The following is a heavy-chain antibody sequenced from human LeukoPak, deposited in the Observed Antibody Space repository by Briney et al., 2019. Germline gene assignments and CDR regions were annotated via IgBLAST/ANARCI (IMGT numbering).Heavy chain of an antibody. CDR3: ARTSKVTSVMDI. D-gene: IGHD3-16*01. V-gene: IGHV3-13*04. J-gene: IGHJ3*02. CDR1: GFTFSSYD. Sequence: GGSLRLSCAASGFTFSSYDMHWVRQATGKGLERVSAIDTAGNTFYPGSVKGRFTISRENAKDSLYLQMNNVRAGDTALYFCARTSKVTSVMDIWGQGTMVTVSS. CDR2: IDTAGNT.